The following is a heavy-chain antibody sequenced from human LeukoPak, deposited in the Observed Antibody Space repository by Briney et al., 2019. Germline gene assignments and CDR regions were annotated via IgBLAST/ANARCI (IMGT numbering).Heavy chain of an antibody. Sequence: ASVKVSCKASGYTFTTSYIHWVRQAPGQGLEWMGWINPSSGDTNYAKKFHGRVTMTRDTSLSTAYMELRSLKIDDTVVFYCARDRAQPNAFDVWGHGTLVTVSS. CDR2: INPSSGDT. J-gene: IGHJ3*01. CDR3: ARDRAQPNAFDV. D-gene: IGHD5-18*01. CDR1: GYTFTTSY. V-gene: IGHV1-2*02.